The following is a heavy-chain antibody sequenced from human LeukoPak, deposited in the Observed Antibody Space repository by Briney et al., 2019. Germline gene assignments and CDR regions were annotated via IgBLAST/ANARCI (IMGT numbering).Heavy chain of an antibody. D-gene: IGHD6-19*01. Sequence: SETLSLTCAVYGGSFSGYYWSWIRQPPGKGLEWLGEINHSGSTNYNPSLKSRVTISVDTSKNQFSLKLSSVTAADTAVYYCASLRTLYSSGWNFDYWGQGTLVTVSS. CDR2: INHSGST. J-gene: IGHJ4*02. CDR3: ASLRTLYSSGWNFDY. CDR1: GGSFSGYY. V-gene: IGHV4-34*01.